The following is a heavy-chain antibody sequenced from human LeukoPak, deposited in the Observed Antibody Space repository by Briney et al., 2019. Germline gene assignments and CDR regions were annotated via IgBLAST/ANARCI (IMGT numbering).Heavy chain of an antibody. Sequence: ASVKVSCKASGYTFTGYYMHWVRQAPGQGLEWMGWINPNSGGTNYAQKFQGRVTMTRDTSISTAYMELSRLRSDDTAVYYCARDSPQAAMVFGDDAFVIWGQGTMVTVSS. CDR1: GYTFTGYY. D-gene: IGHD3/OR15-3a*01. CDR3: ARDSPQAAMVFGDDAFVI. J-gene: IGHJ3*02. V-gene: IGHV1-2*02. CDR2: INPNSGGT.